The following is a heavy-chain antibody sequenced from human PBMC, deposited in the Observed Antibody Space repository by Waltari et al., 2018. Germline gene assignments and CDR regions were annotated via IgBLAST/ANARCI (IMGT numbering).Heavy chain of an antibody. V-gene: IGHV4-61*02. J-gene: IGHJ6*02. CDR1: GGSISSGRYY. CDR2: IYTSGST. Sequence: QVQLQESGPGLVKPSQTLSLTLTVSGGSISSGRYYRSWIRQPAGRGLEWIGLIYTSGSTNYNPSLKSRVTISVDTSKNQFSLKLSSVTAADTAVYYCARAVAVAGTTYYYYYGMDVWGQGTTVTVSS. D-gene: IGHD6-19*01. CDR3: ARAVAVAGTTYYYYYGMDV.